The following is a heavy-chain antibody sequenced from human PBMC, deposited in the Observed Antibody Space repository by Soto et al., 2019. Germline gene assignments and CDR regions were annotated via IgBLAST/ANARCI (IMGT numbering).Heavy chain of an antibody. CDR1: GFSLSNHA. Sequence: QGQLVESGGDVVQPGRSLRLSCAASGFSLSNHAMHWVRQAPGKGLEWVAVISSDGRNEYYADSVKGRVTISRDNSRNTLYLQMNSLRPEDTAVYYCAKILCHAWFGDYWGQGTLVTVSS. J-gene: IGHJ4*02. CDR2: ISSDGRNE. CDR3: AKILCHAWFGDY. V-gene: IGHV3-30*18. D-gene: IGHD3-10*01.